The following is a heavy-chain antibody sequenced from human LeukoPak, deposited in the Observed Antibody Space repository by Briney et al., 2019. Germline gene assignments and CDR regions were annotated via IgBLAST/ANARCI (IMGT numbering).Heavy chain of an antibody. CDR2: IRSKAYGGTI. CDR1: GFIFGDSA. J-gene: IGHJ3*02. D-gene: IGHD1-26*01. V-gene: IGHV3-49*04. Sequence: GGSLRLSCTASGFIFGDSAMSWVRQAPGKGLEWVGFIRSKAYGGTIEYAASAKGRFIISRDDSKSIAYLQMNSLRTEDTAVYYCTRAQNVGVLDIWGQGTMVTVSS. CDR3: TRAQNVGVLDI.